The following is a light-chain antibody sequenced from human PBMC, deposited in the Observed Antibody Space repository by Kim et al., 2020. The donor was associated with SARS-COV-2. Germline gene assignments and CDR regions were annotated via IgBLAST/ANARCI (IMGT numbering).Light chain of an antibody. CDR3: QSYDSSLSGTL. CDR2: GNS. J-gene: IGLJ3*02. Sequence: GVTIFWTGSSSNIGSGYDVHWYQHLPGTAPNLLIYGNSNRPSGVSGRFSGSKSGTSASLAIDGLQAEDEADYYCQSYDSSLSGTLFGGGTKLTVL. CDR1: SSNIGSGYD. V-gene: IGLV1-40*01.